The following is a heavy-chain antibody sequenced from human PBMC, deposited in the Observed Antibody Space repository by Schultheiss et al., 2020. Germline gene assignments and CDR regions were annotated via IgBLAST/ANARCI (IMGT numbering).Heavy chain of an antibody. D-gene: IGHD1-26*01. Sequence: GSLRLSCAASGFTFSSYAMSWVRQAPGKGLEWVSILYSGGTTYYADSVQGRFTISRDISDNTLYLQMNSLRAEDTAVYYCASLWELPGDVDYWGQGTLVTVSS. CDR1: GFTFSSYA. CDR3: ASLWELPGDVDY. J-gene: IGHJ4*02. CDR2: LYSGGTT. V-gene: IGHV3-66*02.